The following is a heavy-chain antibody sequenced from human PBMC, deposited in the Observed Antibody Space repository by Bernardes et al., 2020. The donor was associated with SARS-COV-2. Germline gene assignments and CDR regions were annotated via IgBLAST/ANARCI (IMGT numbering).Heavy chain of an antibody. CDR2: INPNSGGT. CDR1: GYTFTGYY. D-gene: IGHD3-10*01. CDR3: ARGRDYDGTGRDGMDV. V-gene: IGHV1-2*04. Sequence: ASVKVSCKASGYTFTGYYMHWVRQAPGQGLEWMGWINPNSGGTNYPQKFQGWVTMTRDTSISTAYMELSRLRSDDTAVYYCARGRDYDGTGRDGMDVWGQENTVTVSS. J-gene: IGHJ6*02.